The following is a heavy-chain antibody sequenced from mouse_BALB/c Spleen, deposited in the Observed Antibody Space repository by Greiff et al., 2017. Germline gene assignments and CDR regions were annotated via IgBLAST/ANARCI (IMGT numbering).Heavy chain of an antibody. Sequence: QVQLKESGPGLVQPSQSLSITCTVSGFSLTSYGVHWVRQSPGKGLEWLGVIWSGGSTDYNAAFISRLSISKDNSQSQVFFKMNSLQANDTAIYYCARHGYYVFYAMDYWGQGTSVTVSS. CDR2: IWSGGST. D-gene: IGHD2-3*01. CDR3: ARHGYYVFYAMDY. V-gene: IGHV2-2*02. CDR1: GFSLTSYG. J-gene: IGHJ4*01.